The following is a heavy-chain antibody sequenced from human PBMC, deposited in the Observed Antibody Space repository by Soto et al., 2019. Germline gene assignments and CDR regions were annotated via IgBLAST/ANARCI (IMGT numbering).Heavy chain of an antibody. CDR1: GDSLSSGGHY. CDR3: ARVDNRGYFAMLTDS. CDR2: IYDSVNT. Sequence: SSETLSLTCTVSGDSLSSGGHYWSWIRQHPGKGLEWIGHIYDSVNTYYSPSLRSRVTISADMSKNQFSLNLRSVTAADTAVYYCARVDNRGYFAMLTDSWGQGTLVTVSS. D-gene: IGHD1-1*01. J-gene: IGHJ4*02. V-gene: IGHV4-31*03.